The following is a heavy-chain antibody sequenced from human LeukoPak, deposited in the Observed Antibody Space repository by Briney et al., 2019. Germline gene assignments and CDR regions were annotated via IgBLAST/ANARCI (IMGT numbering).Heavy chain of an antibody. D-gene: IGHD3-22*01. Sequence: KPSETLSLTCTVSGGSISGSSYYWGWIRQPPGKGLEWIGSIYYSGSTYYNPSLKSRVTISVDTSKNQFSLKLSSVTAADTAVYYCARGMSYFYERSGVPGWFDSWGQGTLVTVSS. CDR3: ARGMSYFYERSGVPGWFDS. CDR1: GGSISGSSYY. J-gene: IGHJ5*01. CDR2: IYYSGST. V-gene: IGHV4-39*01.